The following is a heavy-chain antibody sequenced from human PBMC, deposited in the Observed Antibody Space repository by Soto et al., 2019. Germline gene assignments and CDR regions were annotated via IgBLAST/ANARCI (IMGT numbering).Heavy chain of an antibody. CDR3: ARVSGSYYYGMDV. J-gene: IGHJ6*02. CDR2: IYHSGST. CDR1: GYSISSGGYY. V-gene: IGHV4-30-2*01. Sequence: SETLSLTCTVSGYSISSGGYYWYWIRQHPGKGLEWIGYIYHSGSTYYNPSLKSRVTISVDRSKNQFSLKLSSVTAADTAVYYCARVSGSYYYGMDVWGQGTTVTVSS. D-gene: IGHD1-26*01.